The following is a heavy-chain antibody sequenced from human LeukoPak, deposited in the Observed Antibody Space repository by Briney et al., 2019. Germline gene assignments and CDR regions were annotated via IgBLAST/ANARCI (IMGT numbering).Heavy chain of an antibody. V-gene: IGHV3-64D*09. J-gene: IGHJ3*02. D-gene: IGHD2-15*01. Sequence: PGGSLRLSCSASGFTFSSYAMHWVRQAPGQGLEYVSAISSNGGSTYYADSVKGRFTISRDNSKNTLYLQMSSLRAEDTAVYYCVKVNCSGGSCSAFDIWGQGTMVTASS. CDR1: GFTFSSYA. CDR3: VKVNCSGGSCSAFDI. CDR2: ISSNGGST.